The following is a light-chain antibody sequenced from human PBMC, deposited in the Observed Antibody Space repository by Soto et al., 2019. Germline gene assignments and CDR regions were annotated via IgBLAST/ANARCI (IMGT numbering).Light chain of an antibody. V-gene: IGKV1-5*01. CDR3: QQYNSYWGT. J-gene: IGKJ1*01. CDR1: QSISSY. CDR2: AAS. Sequence: DIQMTRSPSTLSASVGDRVTITCRASQSISSYLNWYQQKPGKAPKLLIYAASSLQSGVPSRFSGSGSGTEFTLTISSLQPDDFATYYCQQYNSYWGTFGQGTKVDIK.